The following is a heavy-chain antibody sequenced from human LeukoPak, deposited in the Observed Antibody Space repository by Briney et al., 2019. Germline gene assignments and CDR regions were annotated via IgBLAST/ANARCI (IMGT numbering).Heavy chain of an antibody. Sequence: PGGSLRLSXAASGFTFDDYAMHWVRQAPGKGLEWVFLISGDGGSTYYADSVKGRFTISRDNSKNSLYLQMNSLRTEDTALYYCAKDIPYYYDSSGSLDDYWGQGTLVTVSS. D-gene: IGHD3-22*01. V-gene: IGHV3-43*02. CDR1: GFTFDDYA. CDR3: AKDIPYYYDSSGSLDDY. CDR2: ISGDGGST. J-gene: IGHJ4*02.